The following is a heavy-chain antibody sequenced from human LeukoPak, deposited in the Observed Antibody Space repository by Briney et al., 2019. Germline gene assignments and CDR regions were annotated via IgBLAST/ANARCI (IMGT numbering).Heavy chain of an antibody. D-gene: IGHD5-24*01. J-gene: IGHJ4*02. V-gene: IGHV4-4*02. Sequence: PSGTLSLTCAVSGGSIINSNWWSWVRQPPGKGLEWIGSIYYSGSTYYNPSLKSRVTISVDTSKNQFSLKLSSVTAADTAVYYCARHGEEMATIGGIYFDYWGQGTLVTVSS. CDR1: GGSIINSNW. CDR3: ARHGEEMATIGGIYFDY. CDR2: IYYSGST.